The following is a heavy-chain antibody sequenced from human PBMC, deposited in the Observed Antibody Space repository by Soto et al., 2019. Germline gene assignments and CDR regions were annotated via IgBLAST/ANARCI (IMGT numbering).Heavy chain of an antibody. D-gene: IGHD4-17*01. V-gene: IGHV1-18*01. CDR1: GYTFTSYG. CDR2: ISAYNGNT. J-gene: IGHJ4*02. CDR3: ARDACGDPGVY. Sequence: QVQLVQSGAEVKKPGASVKVSCKASGYTFTSYGISWVRQAPGQRLEGMGWISAYNGNTNYERKLQGRVTMTTDTSTSTAYMELRSLRCDDTAVYSCARDACGDPGVYWGQGALVTVSS.